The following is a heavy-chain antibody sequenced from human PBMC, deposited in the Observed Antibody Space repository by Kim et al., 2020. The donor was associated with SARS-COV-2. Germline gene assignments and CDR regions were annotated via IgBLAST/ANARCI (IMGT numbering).Heavy chain of an antibody. V-gene: IGHV1-46*01. J-gene: IGHJ6*02. CDR1: GYTFTSYY. CDR2: INPSGGST. Sequence: ASVKVSCKASGYTFTSYYIHWVRQAPGQGLEWMGIINPSGGSTSYAQKFQGRVTMTRDTSTSTVYMELSSLRSEDTAVYYCARDRWSGDYYYYGMDVWGQGTTVTVSS. D-gene: IGHD3-10*01. CDR3: ARDRWSGDYYYYGMDV.